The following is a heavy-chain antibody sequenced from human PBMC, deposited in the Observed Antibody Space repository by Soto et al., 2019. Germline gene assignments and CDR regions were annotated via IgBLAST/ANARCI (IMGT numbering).Heavy chain of an antibody. Sequence: AGGSLRLSCAASGFTFDDYAMHWVRQAPGKGLEWVSGISWNSGSIGYADSVKGRFTISRDNAKNSLYLQMNSLRAEDTALYYCAKGASFEYSRSSGTNFDYWGQGTLVTVSS. V-gene: IGHV3-9*01. D-gene: IGHD6-6*01. J-gene: IGHJ4*02. CDR2: ISWNSGSI. CDR3: AKGASFEYSRSSGTNFDY. CDR1: GFTFDDYA.